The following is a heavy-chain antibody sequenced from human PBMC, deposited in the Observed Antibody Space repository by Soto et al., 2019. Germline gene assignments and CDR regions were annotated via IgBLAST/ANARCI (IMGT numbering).Heavy chain of an antibody. D-gene: IGHD4-4*01. Sequence: GGSLRLSCAASGFIFSNYWMHWVRQAPGKGLVWVSRLNSDGSSARYADSVKGRFTISRDNAKNTLYLQMNSLRAEDTAVYYCAVAIVTTVTQYDYWGQGTLVTVSS. J-gene: IGHJ4*02. V-gene: IGHV3-74*01. CDR2: LNSDGSSA. CDR3: AVAIVTTVTQYDY. CDR1: GFIFSNYW.